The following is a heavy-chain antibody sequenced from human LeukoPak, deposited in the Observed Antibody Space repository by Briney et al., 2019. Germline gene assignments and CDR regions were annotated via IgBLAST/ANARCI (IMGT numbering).Heavy chain of an antibody. D-gene: IGHD3-3*01. Sequence: GGSLRLSCAASGFTFSNYGMHWVRQAPGKGLEWVAVMSYDGNNKYYADSVKGRFTISRDNSKNTLYLQMHSLRAEDTAVCYCAKAYYDFWSGLDYWGQGTLVTVSS. V-gene: IGHV3-30*18. CDR1: GFTFSNYG. J-gene: IGHJ4*02. CDR3: AKAYYDFWSGLDY. CDR2: MSYDGNNK.